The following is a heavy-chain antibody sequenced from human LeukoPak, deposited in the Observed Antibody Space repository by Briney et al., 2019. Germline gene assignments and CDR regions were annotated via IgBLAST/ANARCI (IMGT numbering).Heavy chain of an antibody. D-gene: IGHD3-3*01. Sequence: PTGGSLRLSCAASGFTFSSYAMSWVRQAPGKGLEWVSAISGSGGSTYYADSVKGRFTISRDNSKNTLYLQMNSLRAEDTAVYYCAKATLDVVIIDYFDYWGQGTLVTVSS. CDR3: AKATLDVVIIDYFDY. J-gene: IGHJ4*02. CDR2: ISGSGGST. V-gene: IGHV3-23*01. CDR1: GFTFSSYA.